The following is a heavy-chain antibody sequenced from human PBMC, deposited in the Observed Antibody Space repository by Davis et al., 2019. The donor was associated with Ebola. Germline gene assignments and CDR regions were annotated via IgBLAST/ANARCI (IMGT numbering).Heavy chain of an antibody. CDR3: ARGSGWTYYDFWSGYYPSPNWFDP. Sequence: SVKVSCKASGGTFSSYAISWVRQAPGQGLEWMGGIIPIFGTANYAQKFQGRVTITADESTSTAYMKLSSLRSEDTAVYYCARGSGWTYYDFWSGYYPSPNWFDPWGQGTLITVSS. J-gene: IGHJ5*02. CDR2: IIPIFGTA. V-gene: IGHV1-69*13. D-gene: IGHD3-3*01. CDR1: GGTFSSYA.